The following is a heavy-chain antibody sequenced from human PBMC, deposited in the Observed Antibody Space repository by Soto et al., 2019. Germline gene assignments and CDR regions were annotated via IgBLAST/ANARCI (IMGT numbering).Heavy chain of an antibody. D-gene: IGHD6-13*01. J-gene: IGHJ6*03. CDR2: IYYSGST. CDR1: GGSISSYY. Sequence: SETLSLTCTVSGGSISSYYWSWIRQPPGKGLEWIGYIYYSGSTNYNPSLKSRVTISVDTSKNQFSLKLSSVTAADTAVYYCARVKIAAAYVDYYYYYMDVWGKGTTVTVSS. CDR3: ARVKIAAAYVDYYYYYMDV. V-gene: IGHV4-59*01.